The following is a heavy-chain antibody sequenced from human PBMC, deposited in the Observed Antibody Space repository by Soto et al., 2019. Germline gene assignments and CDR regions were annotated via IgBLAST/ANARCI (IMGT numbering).Heavy chain of an antibody. CDR1: GFTFSHYG. CDR3: AKDGYTYGSADF. J-gene: IGHJ4*02. CDR2: ISSDGSNK. V-gene: IGHV3-30*18. D-gene: IGHD5-18*01. Sequence: PGESLNISCAASGFTFSHYGMHWVRQAPGKGLEWVALISSDGSNKYYADSVKGRFTISRDNSKNTLYLQMNSLRAEDTAVYYCAKDGYTYGSADFWGQGTLVTVSS.